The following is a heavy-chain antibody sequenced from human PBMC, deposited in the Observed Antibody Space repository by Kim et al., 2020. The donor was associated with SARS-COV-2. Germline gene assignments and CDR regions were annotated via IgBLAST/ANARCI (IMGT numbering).Heavy chain of an antibody. CDR2: IKSKTDGGTT. CDR1: GFTFSNAW. J-gene: IGHJ6*02. D-gene: IGHD3-10*01. CDR3: TTSALLWFGELLNYYYGMDV. V-gene: IGHV3-15*01. Sequence: GGSLRLSCAASGFTFSNAWMSWVRQAPGKGLEWVGRIKSKTDGGTTDYAAPVKGRFTISRDDSKNTLYLQMNSLKIEDTAVYYCTTSALLWFGELLNYYYGMDVWGQGTTVNVSS.